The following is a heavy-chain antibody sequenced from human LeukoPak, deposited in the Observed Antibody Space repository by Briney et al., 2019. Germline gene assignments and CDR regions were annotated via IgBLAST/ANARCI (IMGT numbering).Heavy chain of an antibody. CDR2: ISSSSSTI. Sequence: GGSLRLSCAASGFTFSSYSMNWVRQAPGKGLEWVSYISSSSSTIYYADSVKGRFTISRDNAKNSLYLQMNSLRAEDTAVYYCARALGGYSGYFDYWGQGTLVTVSS. J-gene: IGHJ4*02. V-gene: IGHV3-48*04. CDR3: ARALGGYSGYFDY. D-gene: IGHD5-12*01. CDR1: GFTFSSYS.